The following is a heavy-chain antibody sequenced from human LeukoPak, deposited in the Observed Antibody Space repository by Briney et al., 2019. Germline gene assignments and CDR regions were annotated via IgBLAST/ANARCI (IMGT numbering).Heavy chain of an antibody. J-gene: IGHJ3*02. CDR2: ISWNSGSI. CDR3: AKDMTPRPSDAFDI. Sequence: PGGSLRLSCAASGFTFDDYAMHWVRQAPGKGLEWVSGISWNSGSIGYADSVKGRFTISRDNAKNSLYLQMNSLRAEDTALYYCAKDMTPRPSDAFDIWGQGTMVTVSS. V-gene: IGHV3-9*01. CDR1: GFTFDDYA.